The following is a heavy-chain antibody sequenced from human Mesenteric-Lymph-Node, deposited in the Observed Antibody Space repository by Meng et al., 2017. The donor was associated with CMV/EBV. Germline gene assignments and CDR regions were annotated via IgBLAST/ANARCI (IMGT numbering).Heavy chain of an antibody. Sequence: SETLSLTCTVSGYSISSGYYWSWIRQPPGKGLEWIGEINHSGSTNYNPSLKSRVTISVDTSKNQFSLKLSSVTAADTAVYYCARKPAAIRGIDYWGQGTLVTVSS. V-gene: IGHV4-38-2*02. D-gene: IGHD2-2*02. CDR2: INHSGST. J-gene: IGHJ4*02. CDR3: ARKPAAIRGIDY. CDR1: GYSISSGYY.